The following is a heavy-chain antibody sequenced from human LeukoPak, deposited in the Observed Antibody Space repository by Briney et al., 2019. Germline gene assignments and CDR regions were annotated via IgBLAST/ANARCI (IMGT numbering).Heavy chain of an antibody. CDR2: IYSGGNT. CDR1: GFTVSSYY. Sequence: GGSLRLSCAASGFTVSSYYMSWVRQAPGKGLEWVSVIYSGGNTYYTDSVKGRFTISRDDSKNTLFLQMNSLRVEDTAVYYCAKGWMFGDLLNCWGQGTLVTVSS. D-gene: IGHD3-10*02. CDR3: AKGWMFGDLLNC. V-gene: IGHV3-53*01. J-gene: IGHJ4*02.